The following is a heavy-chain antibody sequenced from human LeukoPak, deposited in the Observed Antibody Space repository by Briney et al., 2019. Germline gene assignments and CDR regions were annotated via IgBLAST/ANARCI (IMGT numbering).Heavy chain of an antibody. CDR2: ISSSSSYI. D-gene: IGHD2-15*01. Sequence: GGSLRLSCAASGFTFSSYSMNWVRQAPGKGLEWVSSISSSSSYIYYADSVKGRFIISRDNAKNSLYLQMNSLRAEDTAVYYRARDSSGGSCYDYWGQGTLVTVSS. CDR3: ARDSSGGSCYDY. V-gene: IGHV3-21*01. CDR1: GFTFSSYS. J-gene: IGHJ4*02.